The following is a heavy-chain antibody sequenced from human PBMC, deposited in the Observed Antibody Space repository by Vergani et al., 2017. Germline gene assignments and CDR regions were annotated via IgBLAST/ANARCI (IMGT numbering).Heavy chain of an antibody. CDR1: GFTFSSYA. CDR3: ARDLFGGSIPSDAFDI. D-gene: IGHD3-10*01. CDR2: ISYDGSNK. Sequence: QVQLVESGGGVVQPGRSLRLSCAASGFTFSSYAMHWVRQAPGKGLEWVAVISYDGSNKYYADSVKGRFTISRDNSKNTLYLQMNSLRAEDTAVYYCARDLFGGSIPSDAFDIWGQGTTVTVSS. J-gene: IGHJ3*02. V-gene: IGHV3-30-3*01.